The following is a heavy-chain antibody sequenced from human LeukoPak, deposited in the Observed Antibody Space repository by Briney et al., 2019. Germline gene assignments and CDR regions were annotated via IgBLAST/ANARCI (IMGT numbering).Heavy chain of an antibody. CDR3: ARSSRASITISFDL. V-gene: IGHV3-21*01. Sequence: GGSMRLSCAAYGFTFSSYSMNWVRQAPGKGLEWVSSISSSSSYIYYADSVKGRFTISRDNAKNSLYLQMNSLRAEDTAVYYCARSSRASITISFDLWGRGTLVTVSS. D-gene: IGHD3-3*01. CDR1: GFTFSSYS. J-gene: IGHJ2*01. CDR2: ISSSSSYI.